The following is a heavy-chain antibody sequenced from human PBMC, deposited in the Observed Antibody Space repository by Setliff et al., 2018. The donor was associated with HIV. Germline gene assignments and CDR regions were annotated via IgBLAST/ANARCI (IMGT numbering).Heavy chain of an antibody. Sequence: PSETLSLTCTVSGGSIRSSNYYWGWIRQPPGNGPQWIGSIYYSGTTYYSPSLKGRVTISVDTSKNKFSLKLSSVTAADTAVYYCASEKVAWTVSDSFFEFWGQGVPVTVSS. D-gene: IGHD2-15*01. CDR1: GGSIRSSNYY. CDR3: ASEKVAWTVSDSFFEF. J-gene: IGHJ4*02. CDR2: IYYSGTT. V-gene: IGHV4-39*07.